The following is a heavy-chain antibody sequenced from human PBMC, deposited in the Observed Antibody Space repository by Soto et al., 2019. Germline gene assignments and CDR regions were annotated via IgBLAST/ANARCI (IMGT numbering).Heavy chain of an antibody. CDR1: GFTFSSYA. Sequence: GGSLRLSCAASGFTFSSYAMSWVRQAPGKGLEWISYISGNGEIIQYAASVRGRFTISRDNAENSVYLEMDSLRAEDTALYYCARDVDADFRTDFDYWGRGTLVTVSS. V-gene: IGHV3-48*04. CDR2: ISGNGEII. D-gene: IGHD4-17*01. J-gene: IGHJ4*02. CDR3: ARDVDADFRTDFDY.